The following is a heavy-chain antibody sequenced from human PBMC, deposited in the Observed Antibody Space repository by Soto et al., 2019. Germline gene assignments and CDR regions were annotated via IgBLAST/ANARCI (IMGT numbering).Heavy chain of an antibody. V-gene: IGHV4-34*01. Sequence: PSETLSLTCTVSGGSISSYYWSWIRQPPGKGLEWIGEINHRGSTNYNPSLKSRVTISVDTSKNQFSLKLSSLTAADTAVYYCARGQADQRRDIVVVVAATHKTHFDYWGRGTLVTVSS. CDR1: GGSISSYY. CDR2: INHRGST. CDR3: ARGQADQRRDIVVVVAATHKTHFDY. J-gene: IGHJ4*02. D-gene: IGHD2-15*01.